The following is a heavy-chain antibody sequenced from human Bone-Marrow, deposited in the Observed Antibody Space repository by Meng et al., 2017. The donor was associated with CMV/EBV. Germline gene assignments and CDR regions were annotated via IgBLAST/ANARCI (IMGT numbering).Heavy chain of an antibody. V-gene: IGHV3-48*04. CDR1: GFTFSSYS. J-gene: IGHJ3*01. D-gene: IGHD2/OR15-2a*01. CDR2: ISSSSNTI. CDR3: SRLPSTYDAFDL. Sequence: GESLKISCAASGFTFSSYSMNWVRQAPGKGLEWVSYISSSSNTIFYADSVKGRFTISRDNAKNSLYLQMNSLRAEDTAVYYCSRLPSTYDAFDLWGQGTRVTVSS.